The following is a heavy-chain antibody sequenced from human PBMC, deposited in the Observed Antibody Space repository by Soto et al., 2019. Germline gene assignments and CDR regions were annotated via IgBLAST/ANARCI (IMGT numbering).Heavy chain of an antibody. D-gene: IGHD3-10*01. CDR3: ARGVYGSGNYYTGPSAFDI. CDR1: GGTLSDHG. J-gene: IGHJ3*02. CDR2: TIPVFNTA. V-gene: IGHV1-69*06. Sequence: QVQLEQSGAEVKKPGSSVKVSCKASGGTLSDHGVAWLRQAPGQGLEWMGGTIPVFNTAKYAQKFQGRVTVPADKFTNIAYMELSSLRSEDTACYFCARGVYGSGNYYTGPSAFDIWGQGTMVIVSS.